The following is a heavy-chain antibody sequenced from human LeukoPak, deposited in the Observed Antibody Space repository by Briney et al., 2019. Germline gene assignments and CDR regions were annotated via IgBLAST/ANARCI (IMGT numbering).Heavy chain of an antibody. CDR3: ARLGSGWYADY. V-gene: IGHV3-33*01. D-gene: IGHD6-19*01. CDR2: IWYDGSNK. J-gene: IGHJ4*02. CDR1: GFTFSDYG. Sequence: GRSLRLSCAASGFTFSDYGMHWVRQAPGKGLEWVAVIWYDGSNKYYADSVKGRFTISRDNSKNTLCLQMNSLRAEDTAVYYCARLGSGWYADYWGQGTLVTVSS.